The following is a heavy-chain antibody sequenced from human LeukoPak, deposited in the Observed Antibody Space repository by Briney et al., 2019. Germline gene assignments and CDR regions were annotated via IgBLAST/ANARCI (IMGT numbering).Heavy chain of an antibody. V-gene: IGHV1-2*02. CDR1: GYTFTDYY. CDR2: IKPNSGGT. J-gene: IGHJ5*02. D-gene: IGHD3-22*01. CDR3: ARGPQGRIVGRSFWFDP. Sequence: ASVKVSCKASGYTFTDYYMHWVRQAPGQGLEWMGWIKPNSGGTKYAQKFQGRVTLTRDTSINTVYMELSRLTSDDTAMYYCARGPQGRIVGRSFWFDPWGQGTLVTVSS.